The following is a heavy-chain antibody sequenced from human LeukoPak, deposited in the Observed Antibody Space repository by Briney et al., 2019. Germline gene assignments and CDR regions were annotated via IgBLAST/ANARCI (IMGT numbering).Heavy chain of an antibody. D-gene: IGHD2-15*01. CDR1: GGSFSGYY. CDR3: ARGGYRPFDY. Sequence: SETLSLTCAVHGGSFSGYYWSWIRQPPGKGLEWIGEINHSGSTNYNPSLKSRVTISVDTYKNQFSLKLSSVTAADTAVYYCARGGYRPFDYWGQGTLVTVSS. CDR2: INHSGST. V-gene: IGHV4-34*01. J-gene: IGHJ4*02.